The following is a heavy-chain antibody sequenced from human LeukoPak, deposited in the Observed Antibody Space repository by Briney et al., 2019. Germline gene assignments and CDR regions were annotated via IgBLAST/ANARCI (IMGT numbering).Heavy chain of an antibody. CDR2: INHSGST. V-gene: IGHV4-34*01. D-gene: IGHD4-17*01. CDR3: ARGGMTTVTSYFQH. Sequence: PSETLSLTCAVYGGSFRGYYWSWIRQPPGKGLEWIGEINHSGSTNYNPSLKSRVTISVDTSKNQFSLKLSSVTAADTAVYYCARGGMTTVTSYFQHWGQGTLVTVSS. J-gene: IGHJ1*01. CDR1: GGSFRGYY.